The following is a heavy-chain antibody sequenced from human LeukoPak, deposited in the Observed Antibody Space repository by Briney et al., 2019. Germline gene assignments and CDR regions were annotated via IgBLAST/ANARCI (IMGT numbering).Heavy chain of an antibody. Sequence: PSETLSLTCTVSGGSISSYYWSWIRQPAGKGLEWIGRIYSGGSTNYNPSLKSRVTMSVDSSNNQFSLKLSSVAAADTAVFYCARENTGSYRELDYWGQGTLVTVSS. CDR1: GGSISSYY. CDR3: ARENTGSYRELDY. CDR2: IYSGGST. D-gene: IGHD1-26*01. V-gene: IGHV4-4*07. J-gene: IGHJ4*02.